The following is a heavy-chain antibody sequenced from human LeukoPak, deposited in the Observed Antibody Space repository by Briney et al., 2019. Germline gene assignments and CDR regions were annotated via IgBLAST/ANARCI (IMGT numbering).Heavy chain of an antibody. CDR1: GFTFDDYA. V-gene: IGHV3-9*01. CDR3: AKASMVRGLFDY. J-gene: IGHJ4*02. Sequence: PGGSLRLSCAASGFTFDDYAMHWVRQAPGKGLEWVSGISWNSGSIGYADSVKGRFTISRDNAKNSLYLQMNSQRAEDTALYYCAKASMVRGLFDYWGQGTLVTVSS. D-gene: IGHD3-10*01. CDR2: ISWNSGSI.